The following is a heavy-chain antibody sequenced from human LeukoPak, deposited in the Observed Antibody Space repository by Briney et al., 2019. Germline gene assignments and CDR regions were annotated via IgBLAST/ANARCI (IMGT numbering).Heavy chain of an antibody. CDR3: ARDRDGRRFGGLPYYFDY. CDR2: ISSSSSYI. Sequence: GGSLRLSCAASGFTFSSYSTNWVRQAPGKGLEWVLSISSSSSYIYYADSVKGRFTISRDNAKNPLYLQMNSLRAEDTAVYYCARDRDGRRFGGLPYYFDYWGQGTLVTVSS. CDR1: GFTFSSYS. J-gene: IGHJ4*02. V-gene: IGHV3-21*01. D-gene: IGHD3-10*01.